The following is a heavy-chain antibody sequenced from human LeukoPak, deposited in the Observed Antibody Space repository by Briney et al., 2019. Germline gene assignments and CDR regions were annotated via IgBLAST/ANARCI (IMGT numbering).Heavy chain of an antibody. V-gene: IGHV3-66*01. CDR3: ARDWAYYDILTGKNWGY. CDR1: GFTVSSNY. CDR2: IYSGGST. J-gene: IGHJ4*02. Sequence: PGGSLRLSCAASGFTVSSNYMSWVRQAPGKGPEWVSVIYSGGSTYYADSVKGRFTISRDNSKNTLYLQMNSLRAEDTAVYYCARDWAYYDILTGKNWGYWGQGTLVTVSS. D-gene: IGHD3-9*01.